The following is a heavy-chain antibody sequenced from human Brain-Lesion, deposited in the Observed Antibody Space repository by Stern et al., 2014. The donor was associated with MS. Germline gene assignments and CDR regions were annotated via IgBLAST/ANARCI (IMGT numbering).Heavy chain of an antibody. Sequence: VQLVESGPGLMKPSQTLALTCAISGDSVSSNSAAWNWIRQSPSRGLEGRGRTYYRSKWYYQYAESVKSRITINADTSTNQFSLQLNSVTPEDTAVYLCAKGYNWFASWGQGTVVTVS. CDR1: GDSVSSNSAA. CDR2: TYYRSKWYY. CDR3: AKGYNWFAS. V-gene: IGHV6-1*01. J-gene: IGHJ5*01.